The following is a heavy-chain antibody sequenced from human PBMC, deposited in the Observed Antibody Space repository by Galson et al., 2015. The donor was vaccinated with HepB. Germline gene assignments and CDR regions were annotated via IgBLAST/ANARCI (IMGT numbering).Heavy chain of an antibody. CDR3: ARANWNDGVRIGGWFDP. CDR1: GYTFTSYG. Sequence: SVKVSCKASGYTFTSYGISWVRQAPGQGLEWMGWISAYNGNTNYAQKLQGRVTMTTDTSTSTAYMELRSLRSGDTAVYYCARANWNDGVRIGGWFDPWGQGTLVTVSS. V-gene: IGHV1-18*04. D-gene: IGHD1-20*01. CDR2: ISAYNGNT. J-gene: IGHJ5*02.